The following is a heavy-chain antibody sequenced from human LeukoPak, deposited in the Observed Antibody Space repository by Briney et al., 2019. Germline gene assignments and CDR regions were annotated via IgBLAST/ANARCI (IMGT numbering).Heavy chain of an antibody. V-gene: IGHV3-7*03. CDR2: IKHDGSEK. D-gene: IGHD3-22*01. J-gene: IGHJ4*02. CDR3: AKDVSPFLDYYDNGY. Sequence: GGSLRLSCAASGFTFSRYWMTWVRQAPGKGLEWVANIKHDGSEKYYLDSVKGRFSISRDNSKNTLYLQMNSLRAEDTAVYYCAKDVSPFLDYYDNGYWGQGTLVTVSS. CDR1: GFTFSRYW.